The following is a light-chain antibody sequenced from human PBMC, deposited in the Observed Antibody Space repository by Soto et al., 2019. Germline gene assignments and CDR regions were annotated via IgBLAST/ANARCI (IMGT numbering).Light chain of an antibody. CDR1: SSDVGGFDY. CDR2: EVS. J-gene: IGLJ3*02. CDR3: NSYTSTSTLVV. Sequence: QSALTQPASVSGSPGQSITISCTGTSSDVGGFDYVSWYQQHPGKDPKLMIYEVSNRPSGVSNRFSGSKSGNTASLTISGLQAEDEADYYCNSYTSTSTLVVFGGGTKLTVL. V-gene: IGLV2-14*01.